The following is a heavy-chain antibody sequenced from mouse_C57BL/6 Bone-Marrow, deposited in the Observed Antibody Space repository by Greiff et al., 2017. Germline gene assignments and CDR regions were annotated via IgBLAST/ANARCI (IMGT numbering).Heavy chain of an antibody. CDR2: IDPNSGGT. CDR3: ARCGDGSSYEAWFAY. V-gene: IGHV1-72*01. CDR1: GYTFTSYW. Sequence: VQLQQSGAELVKPGASVKLSCKASGYTFTSYWMHWVKQRPGRGLEWIGRIDPNSGGTKYNEKFKSKATLTVDKPSSTAYMQLSSLTSEGSAVYYCARCGDGSSYEAWFAYWGQGTLVTVSA. J-gene: IGHJ3*01. D-gene: IGHD1-1*01.